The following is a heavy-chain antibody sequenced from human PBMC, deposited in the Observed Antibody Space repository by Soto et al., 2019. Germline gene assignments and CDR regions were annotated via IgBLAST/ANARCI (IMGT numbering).Heavy chain of an antibody. D-gene: IGHD4-4*01. Sequence: SETLSLTCTVSGGSISSGGYYWSWIRQHPGKGLEWIGYIYYSGSTYYNPSLKSRVTISVDTSKNQFSLKLSSVTAADTAVYYCARVATTVFLSENWFDPWGQGTLVTVSS. CDR3: ARVATTVFLSENWFDP. J-gene: IGHJ5*02. CDR1: GGSISSGGYY. CDR2: IYYSGST. V-gene: IGHV4-31*03.